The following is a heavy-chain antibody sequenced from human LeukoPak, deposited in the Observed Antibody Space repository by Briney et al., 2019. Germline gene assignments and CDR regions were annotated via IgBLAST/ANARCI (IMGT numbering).Heavy chain of an antibody. CDR3: AKGNLRGPPPIIDY. J-gene: IGHJ4*02. D-gene: IGHD5/OR15-5a*01. CDR2: LLGSGGSP. V-gene: IGHV3-23*01. Sequence: GESLRLSCAASGFTISHYAMSWVRQAPGKGLKGVSALLGSGGSPYYADSVKGRFTISRDNYKNTLYLQMNSLRAEDTAVYYCAKGNLRGPPPIIDYWGQGTLVTVSS. CDR1: GFTISHYA.